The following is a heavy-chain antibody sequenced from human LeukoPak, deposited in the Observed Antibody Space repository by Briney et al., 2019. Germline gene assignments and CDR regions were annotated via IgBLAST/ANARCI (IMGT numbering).Heavy chain of an antibody. V-gene: IGHV1-69*05. CDR3: ARNSYGHGGEYDY. D-gene: IGHD5-18*01. J-gene: IGHJ4*02. CDR2: IIPIFGTA. Sequence: ASVKVSCKASGGTFSSYAISWVRQAPGQGLEWMGGIIPIFGTANYAQKFQGRVTMTRDTSTSTVYMELSSLRSEDTAVYYCARNSYGHGGEYDYWGQGTLVTVSS. CDR1: GGTFSSYA.